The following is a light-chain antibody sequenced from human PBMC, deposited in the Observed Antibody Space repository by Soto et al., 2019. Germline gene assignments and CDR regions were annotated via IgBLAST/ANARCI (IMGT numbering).Light chain of an antibody. J-gene: IGKJ4*02. CDR3: QQSYSTPRT. V-gene: IGKV1-39*01. CDR2: AAS. CDR1: QSISSY. Sequence: DIQMTQSPSSLSASVGDRVTITCRASQSISSYLNWYQQKPGKAPKLLSYAASSLQSRVPSRFSGSGSGTDFTLTISSRQPEDFATYYCQQSYSTPRTVGGGTKVDSK.